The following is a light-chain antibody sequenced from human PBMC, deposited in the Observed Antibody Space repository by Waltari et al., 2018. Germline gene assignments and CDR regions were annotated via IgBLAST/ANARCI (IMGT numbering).Light chain of an antibody. CDR3: QAWDDSVCG. V-gene: IGLV3-1*01. J-gene: IGLJ2*01. CDR1: ELGHKF. Sequence: SYELTQPPSVSVTPGQTAKIACSGEELGHKFAYWYQQRPGQSPLLVIYQDLKRPSGISERCSGSTSGNTPTLTITGAQAIDEADDYCQAWDDSVCGFGGGTRLTVL. CDR2: QDL.